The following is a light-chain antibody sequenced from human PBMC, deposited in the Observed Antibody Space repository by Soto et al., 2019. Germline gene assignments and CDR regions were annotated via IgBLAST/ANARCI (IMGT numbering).Light chain of an antibody. CDR3: QQYDNSPYT. J-gene: IGKJ2*01. Sequence: EIVLTQSPGTLSLSPGERATLSCRASQSISSSYLAWYQQKPGQAPRLLIYGASSRATGIPDRFSGSGSGTDFHLTISRLEPEDFAVYYCQQYDNSPYTFGQGTKLEIK. V-gene: IGKV3-20*01. CDR2: GAS. CDR1: QSISSSY.